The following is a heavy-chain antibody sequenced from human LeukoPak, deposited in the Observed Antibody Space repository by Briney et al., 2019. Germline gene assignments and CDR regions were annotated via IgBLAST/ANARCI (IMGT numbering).Heavy chain of an antibody. J-gene: IGHJ6*04. CDR1: GGSISSYY. CDR3: ARVATGTTGDYYYYYGMDV. CDR2: IYYSGST. V-gene: IGHV4-59*01. Sequence: SETLSLTCTVSGGSISSYYWSWIRQPPGKGLEWIGYIYYSGSTNYNPSLKSRVTISVDTSENQFSLKLSSVTAADTAVYYCARVATGTTGDYYYYYGMDVWGKGTTVTVSS. D-gene: IGHD1-1*01.